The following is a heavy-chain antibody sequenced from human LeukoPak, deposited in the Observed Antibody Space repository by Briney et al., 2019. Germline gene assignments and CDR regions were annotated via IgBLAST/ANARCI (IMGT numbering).Heavy chain of an antibody. CDR1: GGTFSSYA. J-gene: IGHJ4*02. D-gene: IGHD3-22*01. V-gene: IGHV1-69*13. CDR3: VRDGSYYDSSGYYYLY. CDR2: ITPMFGTA. Sequence: SVKVSCKASGGTFSSYAISWVRQAPGQGLEWMGGITPMFGTANYAQKFQGRVTITADESTSTAYMELSSLRSEDTAVYYCVRDGSYYDSSGYYYLYWGQGTLVTASS.